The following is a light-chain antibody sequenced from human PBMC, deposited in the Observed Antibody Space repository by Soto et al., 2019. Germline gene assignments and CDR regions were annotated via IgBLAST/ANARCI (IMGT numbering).Light chain of an antibody. CDR1: QSVSNKY. J-gene: IGKJ3*01. CDR2: GAS. Sequence: EIVLTQSLGTLSLSPVERATLSCRASQSVSNKYLAWYQQKPGQAPRLLIYGASSRATGIPDRFSGSGSGTDFTLTISRLEPEDFAVYYCQQYGSSPMTFGPGTKVDIK. CDR3: QQYGSSPMT. V-gene: IGKV3-20*01.